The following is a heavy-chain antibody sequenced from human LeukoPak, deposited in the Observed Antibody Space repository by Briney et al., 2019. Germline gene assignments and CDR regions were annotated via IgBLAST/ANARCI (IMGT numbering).Heavy chain of an antibody. V-gene: IGHV4-59*07. CDR3: ARCSSGWYEIWFDP. CDR2: IYYSGST. J-gene: IGHJ5*02. CDR1: GGSISSYY. Sequence: PSDTLSLTCTVSGGSISSYYWSWIRQPPGKGLEWIGYIYYSGSTNYNPSLKSRVTISVDTSKNQFSLKLSSVTAADTAVYYCARCSSGWYEIWFDPWGQGTLVTVSS. D-gene: IGHD6-19*01.